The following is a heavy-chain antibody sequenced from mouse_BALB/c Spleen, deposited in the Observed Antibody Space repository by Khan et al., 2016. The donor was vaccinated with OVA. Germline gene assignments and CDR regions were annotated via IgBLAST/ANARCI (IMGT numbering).Heavy chain of an antibody. J-gene: IGHJ3*01. CDR1: GYTFTDFA. D-gene: IGHD1-1*01. CDR3: ARGIVHYRFAY. Sequence: VQLQQSGAELVRPGVSVKISCKGSGYTFTDFAMHWVKQSHAKSLEWIGVISTYYGDTNYNQNFKGKATMTVDKSSSTAYMDLDRLTSEDFAIYYCARGIVHYRFAYWCQGTLVTVSA. V-gene: IGHV1S137*01. CDR2: ISTYYGDT.